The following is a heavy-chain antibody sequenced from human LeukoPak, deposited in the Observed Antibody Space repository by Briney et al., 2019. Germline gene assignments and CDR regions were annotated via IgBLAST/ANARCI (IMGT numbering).Heavy chain of an antibody. CDR2: IPSDGNNQ. CDR1: GFNFNNYG. J-gene: IGHJ4*02. V-gene: IGHV3-30*02. D-gene: IGHD3-10*01. Sequence: GGSLRLSCAASGFNFNNYGMHWVRQAPGKGLEWVTFIPSDGNNQYYADSVKGRFTISRDNSRNTLYLRMNGLRVEDTAAYYCVKDTDRGDFWGQGTLVTVSS. CDR3: VKDTDRGDF.